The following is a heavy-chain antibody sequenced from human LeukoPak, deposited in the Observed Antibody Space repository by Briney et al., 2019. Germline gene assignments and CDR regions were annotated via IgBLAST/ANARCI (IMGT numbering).Heavy chain of an antibody. CDR2: ISAYNGNT. V-gene: IGHV1-18*01. Sequence: ASVKVSCKASGYTSTSYGISWVRQAPGQGLEWMGWISAYNGNTNYAQKLQGRVTMTTDTSTSTAYMELRSLRSDDTAVYYCARTPYYYDSSGYFDFDYWGQGTLVTVSS. D-gene: IGHD3-22*01. J-gene: IGHJ4*02. CDR3: ARTPYYYDSSGYFDFDY. CDR1: GYTSTSYG.